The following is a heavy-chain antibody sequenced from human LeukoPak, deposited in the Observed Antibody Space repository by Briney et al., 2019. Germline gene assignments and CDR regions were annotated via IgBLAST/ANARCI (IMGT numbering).Heavy chain of an antibody. Sequence: SSVKVSCKASGYTFTSYGISGVRQAPGQGLEGMGWISAYNGNTNYAQKLQGRVTMTTDTSTSTAYMELRSLRSDDTAVYYCARVEREGYYYYYYYMDVWGKGTTVTVSS. D-gene: IGHD1-1*01. V-gene: IGHV1-18*01. CDR2: ISAYNGNT. J-gene: IGHJ6*03. CDR3: ARVEREGYYYYYYYMDV. CDR1: GYTFTSYG.